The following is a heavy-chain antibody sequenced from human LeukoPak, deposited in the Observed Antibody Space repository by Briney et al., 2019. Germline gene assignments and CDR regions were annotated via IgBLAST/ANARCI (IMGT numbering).Heavy chain of an antibody. J-gene: IGHJ3*02. CDR3: ARDFPYYYDSSGSPDAFDN. V-gene: IGHV4-4*07. D-gene: IGHD3-22*01. CDR1: GGSISSYY. Sequence: SETLSLTCTVSGGSISSYYWSWIRQPAGKGLEWIGRIYTSGSTNYNPSLKSRVTMSVDTSKNQFSLKLSSVTAADTAVYYCARDFPYYYDSSGSPDAFDNWGQGTMVTVSS. CDR2: IYTSGST.